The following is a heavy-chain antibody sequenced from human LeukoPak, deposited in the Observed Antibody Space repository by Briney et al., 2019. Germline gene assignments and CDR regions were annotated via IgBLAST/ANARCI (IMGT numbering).Heavy chain of an antibody. J-gene: IGHJ4*02. CDR2: IYYSGST. CDR3: VRVGVGAFYYFDY. D-gene: IGHD1-26*01. CDR1: GGSISSYY. Sequence: SETLSLACTVSGGSISSYYWSRIWQPPGKGLEWIGYIYYSGSTNYNPSLKSRITISVDTSKNQFSLKLSSVTAADTAVYYCVRVGVGAFYYFDYWGQGTLVTVSS. V-gene: IGHV4-59*01.